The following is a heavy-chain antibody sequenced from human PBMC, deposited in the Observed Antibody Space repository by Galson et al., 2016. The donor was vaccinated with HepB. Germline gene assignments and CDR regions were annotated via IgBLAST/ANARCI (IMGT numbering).Heavy chain of an antibody. J-gene: IGHJ6*02. CDR1: GFSLTTSGVG. V-gene: IGHV2-5*02. CDR3: ARNHLSEEGFSGLDV. Sequence: PALVKPTQTVTLTCTFSGFSLTTSGVGVGWIRQPPGKALEWLALIYWDDDKRYSPSLKSRLTITKDTSKNQVVLTLTNMDPVDTATYYCARNHLSEEGFSGLDVWGQGTTVTVSS. CDR2: IYWDDDK. D-gene: IGHD1-14*01.